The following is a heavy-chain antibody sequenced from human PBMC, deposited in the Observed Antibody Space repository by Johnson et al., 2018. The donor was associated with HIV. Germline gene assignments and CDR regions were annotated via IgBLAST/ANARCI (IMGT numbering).Heavy chain of an antibody. CDR3: ASGGPLSGSDECCFDV. Sequence: QVQLVESGGGVVQPGRSLRLSCAASGFTFSSYAMHWVRQAPGKGLEWVAVISHDGRNQKYADSVKGRFTVSSDNSKNTLCLQMNSLRVEDTPVSSCASGGPLSGSDECCFDVWGQGTMVTVSS. CDR1: GFTFSSYA. D-gene: IGHD1-26*01. V-gene: IGHV3-30*14. CDR2: ISHDGRNQ. J-gene: IGHJ3*01.